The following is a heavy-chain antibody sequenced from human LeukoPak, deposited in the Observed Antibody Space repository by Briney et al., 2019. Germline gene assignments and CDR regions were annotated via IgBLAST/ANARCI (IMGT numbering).Heavy chain of an antibody. J-gene: IGHJ4*02. CDR2: IYYSGST. Sequence: SETLSLTCTVSGGSISSGGYYWSWIRQHPGKGLEWIGYIYYSGSTYYNPSLKSRVTISVDTSKNQFSLKLSSVTAADTAVYYCARFGSMITFGGVIDSYYFDYWGQGTLVTVSS. CDR1: GGSISSGGYY. D-gene: IGHD3-16*02. CDR3: ARFGSMITFGGVIDSYYFDY. V-gene: IGHV4-31*03.